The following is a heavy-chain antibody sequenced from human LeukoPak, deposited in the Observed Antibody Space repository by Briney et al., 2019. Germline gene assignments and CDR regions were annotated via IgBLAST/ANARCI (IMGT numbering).Heavy chain of an antibody. CDR3: ARDLGDSSGWYYYYYMDV. D-gene: IGHD6-19*01. CDR2: IRYDGSNK. V-gene: IGHV3-30*02. J-gene: IGHJ6*03. Sequence: GGSLRLSCAASGFTFSSYGMHWVRQAPGKGLEWVAFIRYDGSNKYYADSVKGRFTISRDNSKNTLYLQMNSLRAEDTAVYYCARDLGDSSGWYYYYYMDVWGKGTTVTVSS. CDR1: GFTFSSYG.